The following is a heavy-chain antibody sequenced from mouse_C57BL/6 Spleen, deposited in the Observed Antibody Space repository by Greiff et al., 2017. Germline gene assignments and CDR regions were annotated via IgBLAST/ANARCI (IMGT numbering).Heavy chain of an antibody. J-gene: IGHJ1*03. D-gene: IGHD1-1*02. Sequence: VQLQQPGAELVKPGASVKLSCKASGYTFTSYWMHWVKQRPGQGLEWIGMIHPNSGSTNYNEKFKSKATLTVDKSSSTAYMQLSSLTSEDSAVYYCAREYGSSYVGYFDVWGTGTTVTVSS. CDR3: AREYGSSYVGYFDV. CDR2: IHPNSGST. V-gene: IGHV1-64*01. CDR1: GYTFTSYW.